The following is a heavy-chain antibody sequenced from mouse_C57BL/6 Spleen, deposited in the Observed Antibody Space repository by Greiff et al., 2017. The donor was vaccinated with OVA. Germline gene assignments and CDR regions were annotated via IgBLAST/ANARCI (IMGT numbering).Heavy chain of an antibody. CDR2: IYPGDGDT. CDR1: GYAFSSYW. Sequence: QVQLQQSGAELVKPGASVKISCKASGYAFSSYWMNWVKQRPGKGLEWIGQIYPGDGDTNYNGKFKGKATLTADKSSSTAYMQLSSLTSEDSAVYFCARRSSGYVETWFAYWGQGTLVTVSA. J-gene: IGHJ3*01. V-gene: IGHV1-80*01. CDR3: ARRSSGYVETWFAY. D-gene: IGHD3-2*02.